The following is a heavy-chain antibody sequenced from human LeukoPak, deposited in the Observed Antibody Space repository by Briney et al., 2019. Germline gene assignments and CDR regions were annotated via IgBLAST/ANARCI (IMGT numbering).Heavy chain of an antibody. V-gene: IGHV3-23*01. CDR1: GFAFSNYA. CDR2: ISGFNT. D-gene: IGHD2-8*01. Sequence: PGGSLRLSCTTSGFAFSNYAVNWVRQAPGKGPEWVSGISGFNTYYADSVKGRFTIFRDNSKNVLYLQMDRLRAEDTAVYSCAKDVCTSPRCLLYFDSWGRGTLVTVSS. CDR3: AKDVCTSPRCLLYFDS. J-gene: IGHJ4*02.